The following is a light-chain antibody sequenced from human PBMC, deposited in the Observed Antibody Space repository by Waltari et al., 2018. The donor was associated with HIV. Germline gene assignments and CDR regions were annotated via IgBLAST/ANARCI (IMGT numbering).Light chain of an antibody. V-gene: IGLV3-21*04. CDR2: HDV. J-gene: IGLJ3*02. CDR3: QVWDSYNGNVV. CDR1: NIATKS. Sequence: SYVLTPAPSVSVAPGTTARITCDGNNIATKSVHLYQARPGQSPLLPLYHDVGRPSGSPERVSGCNSGNTAALSISWVEAGDEADYFCQVWDSYNGNVVFGGGTKLTVL.